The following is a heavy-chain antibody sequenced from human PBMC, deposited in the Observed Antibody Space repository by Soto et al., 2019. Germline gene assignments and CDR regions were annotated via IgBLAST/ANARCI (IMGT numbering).Heavy chain of an antibody. V-gene: IGHV5-51*01. CDR1: GYSFTNYW. CDR2: IYPGDSDT. CDR3: ARCHSWDGPEDMVRGVILACLYCKMDV. Sequence: GEFLKISCKGSGYSFTNYWIGWGRQMPGKGLEWMWIIYPGDSDTRCSPSFQGQVTISADKSISTAYLQWSSLKASDTAMYYCARCHSWDGPEDMVRGVILACLYCKMDVWGQGTTVTVS. D-gene: IGHD3-10*01. J-gene: IGHJ6*02.